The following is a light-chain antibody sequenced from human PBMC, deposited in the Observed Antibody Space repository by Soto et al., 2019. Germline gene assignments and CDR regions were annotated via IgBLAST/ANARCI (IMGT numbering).Light chain of an antibody. J-gene: IGLJ1*01. CDR2: DVS. CDR1: SSDVGGYNY. V-gene: IGLV2-14*01. CDR3: SSYTSSSTRV. Sequence: QPASVSGSPGQSITISCTGASSDVGGYNYVSWYQQHPGKAPKLMIYDVSDRPSGVSNRFSGSKSGNTASLTISGLQAEDEADYYCSSYTSSSTRVFGTGTKVTVL.